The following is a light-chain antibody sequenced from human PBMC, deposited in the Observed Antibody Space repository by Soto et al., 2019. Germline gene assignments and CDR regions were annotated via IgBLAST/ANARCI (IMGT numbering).Light chain of an antibody. CDR3: MQALQTPELT. CDR2: LGS. CDR1: QSLLHSNGYNY. Sequence: DIVMTQPPLSLPVTPGEPASISCRSSQSLLHSNGYNYLDWYLQKPGQSPQLLIYLGSNRASGVPDRFSGSGSGTDFTLKISRVEAEDVGVYYCMQALQTPELTFGGGTKVDIK. V-gene: IGKV2-28*01. J-gene: IGKJ4*01.